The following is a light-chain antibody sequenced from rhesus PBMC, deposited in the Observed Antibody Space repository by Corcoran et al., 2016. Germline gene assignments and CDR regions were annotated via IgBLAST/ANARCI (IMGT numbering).Light chain of an antibody. CDR1: SKYVGGYDY. J-gene: IGLJ1*01. CDR2: EVS. CDR3: SSYAGSNTFI. Sequence: QAALTQPPSVSGSPGQSVTISWTGTSKYVGGYDYVSWYQQHPGTAPKLMIYEVSKRPSGVYDRFSGSKSGNTASLTISGLQAEDEADYYRSSYAGSNTFIFGAGTRLTVL. V-gene: IGLV2-23*01.